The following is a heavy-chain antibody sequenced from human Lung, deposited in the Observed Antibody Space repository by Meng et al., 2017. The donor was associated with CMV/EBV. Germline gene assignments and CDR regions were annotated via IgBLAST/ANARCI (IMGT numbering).Heavy chain of an antibody. Sequence: GEXXKISCAASGFTFSSFAMSWVRQAPGKGLEWVSAITGSGGSTYYADSVRGRFTISRDNSKNTLYLQLNSPRAEDTAVYYCAKAFSSSWYREYYDYLDHGT. CDR1: GFTFSSFA. CDR2: ITGSGGST. V-gene: IGHV3-23*01. J-gene: IGHJ4*01. D-gene: IGHD6-13*01. CDR3: AKAFSSSWYREYYDY.